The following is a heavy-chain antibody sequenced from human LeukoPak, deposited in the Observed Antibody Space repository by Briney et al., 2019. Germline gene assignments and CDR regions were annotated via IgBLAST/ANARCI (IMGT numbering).Heavy chain of an antibody. CDR3: ASELVGIAAAGTDY. J-gene: IGHJ4*02. V-gene: IGHV7-4-1*02. D-gene: IGHD6-13*01. CDR2: INTNTGNP. CDR1: GYTFTSYA. Sequence: ASVKVSCKASGYTFTSYAMNWVRQAPGQGLEWMGWINTNTGNPTYAQGFTGRFVFSLDTSVSTAYLQISSLKAEDTAVYYCASELVGIAAAGTDYWGQGTLVTVSS.